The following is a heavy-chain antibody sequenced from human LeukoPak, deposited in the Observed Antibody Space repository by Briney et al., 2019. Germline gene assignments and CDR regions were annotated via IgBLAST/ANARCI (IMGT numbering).Heavy chain of an antibody. J-gene: IGHJ4*02. CDR3: ARGSMVRGVIFPSPFDY. D-gene: IGHD3-10*01. Sequence: SETLSLTCAVYGGSFSGYYWSWIRQPPGKGLEWIGYIYYSGSTNYNPSLKSRVTISVDTSKNQFSLKLSSVTAADTAVYYCARGSMVRGVIFPSPFDYWGQGTLVTVSS. V-gene: IGHV4-59*01. CDR2: IYYSGST. CDR1: GGSFSGYY.